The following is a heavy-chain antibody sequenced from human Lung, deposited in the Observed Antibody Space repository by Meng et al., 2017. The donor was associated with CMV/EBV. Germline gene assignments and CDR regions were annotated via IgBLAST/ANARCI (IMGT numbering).Heavy chain of an antibody. V-gene: IGHV1-2*02. CDR3: ARSQLRLGELGDY. J-gene: IGHJ4*02. CDR2: INPNSGGT. D-gene: IGHD3-16*01. Sequence: ASVXVSXKASGYTFTGYYMHWVRQAPGQGLEWMGWINPNSGGTNYAQKFQGRVTMTRDTSISTAYMELSRLRSDDTAVYYCARSQLRLGELGDYWGQGTLVTVSS. CDR1: GYTFTGYY.